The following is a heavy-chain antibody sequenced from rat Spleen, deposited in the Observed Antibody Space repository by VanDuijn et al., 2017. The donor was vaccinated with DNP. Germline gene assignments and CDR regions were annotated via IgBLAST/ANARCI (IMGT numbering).Heavy chain of an antibody. D-gene: IGHD1-2*01. CDR3: TRDRITIAAISTLFDY. J-gene: IGHJ2*01. CDR1: GFTFNNYW. Sequence: EVQLVESGGGLVQPGRSLKLSCVASGFTFNNYWMTWIRQAPGKGLEWVASITNTGGSTYYPDSVKGRFTISRDNAKSTLYLQMNSLRSEDTATYYCTRDRITIAAISTLFDYWGQGVMVTVSS. CDR2: ITNTGGST. V-gene: IGHV5-31*01.